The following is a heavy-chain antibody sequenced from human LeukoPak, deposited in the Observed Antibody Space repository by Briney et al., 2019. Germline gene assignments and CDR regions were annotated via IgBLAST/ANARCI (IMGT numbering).Heavy chain of an antibody. CDR3: ARATYGGNYYFDY. CDR2: IYYSGST. D-gene: IGHD2-21*01. J-gene: IGHJ4*02. V-gene: IGHV4-59*01. Sequence: SETLSLTCTVSGGSISSYYWSWIRQPPAQGLEWIGYIYYSGSTNYNPSLKSRVTISVDTSKNQFSLNLSSVTAADTAVYYCARATYGGNYYFDYWGQGTLVTVSS. CDR1: GGSISSYY.